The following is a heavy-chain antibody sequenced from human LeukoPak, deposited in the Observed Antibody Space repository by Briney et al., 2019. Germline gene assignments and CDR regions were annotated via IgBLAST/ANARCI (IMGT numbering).Heavy chain of an antibody. J-gene: IGHJ5*01. V-gene: IGHV3-21*05. D-gene: IGHD6-6*01. CDR3: TRVPRHFDS. CDR2: ISGSGHDI. Sequence: GGSLRLSCAASGFTFSSYSMNWVRQAPGKGVEWVAYISGSGHDINYSDSVKGRFTISRDNAKNSLYLQMSSLRVEDTAVYYCTRVPRHFDSGGQGTLVTVSS. CDR1: GFTFSSYS.